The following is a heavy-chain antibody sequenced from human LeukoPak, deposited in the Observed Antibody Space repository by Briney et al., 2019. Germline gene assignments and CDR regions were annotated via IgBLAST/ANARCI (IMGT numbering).Heavy chain of an antibody. D-gene: IGHD6-13*01. Sequence: PGGFLRLSCAASGLTFSTYAMSWVRQAPGKGLEWVSSISGSGGSTYYADSVKGRFTISRDNSKNTLYLQMNSLRAEDTAVYYCAKLIAAAEDYWGQGTLVTVSS. CDR2: ISGSGGST. CDR1: GLTFSTYA. CDR3: AKLIAAAEDY. V-gene: IGHV3-23*01. J-gene: IGHJ4*02.